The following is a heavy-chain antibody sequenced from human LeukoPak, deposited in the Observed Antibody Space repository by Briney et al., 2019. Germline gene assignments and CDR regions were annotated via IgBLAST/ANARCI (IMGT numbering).Heavy chain of an antibody. CDR2: IWYDGTNK. CDR1: GFTFSHYA. J-gene: IGHJ4*02. Sequence: GRSLRLSCVASGFTFSHYAMHWVRQAPGKGLEWVAIIWYDGTNKYYADSVKGRFTISRDNSKNTLNLQMNSLRAEDTAVYYCARVFAAAASFEYWGQGTLVTVSS. CDR3: ARVFAAAASFEY. V-gene: IGHV3-33*01. D-gene: IGHD6-13*01.